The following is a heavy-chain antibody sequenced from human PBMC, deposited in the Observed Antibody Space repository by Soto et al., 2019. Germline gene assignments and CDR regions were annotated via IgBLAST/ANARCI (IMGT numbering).Heavy chain of an antibody. Sequence: SVKVSCKASGGTFSSYAISWVRQAPGQGLEWMGGIIPIFGTANYAQKFQGRVTITADESTSTAYMELSSLRSEDTAVYYCTRTPPPQNYYDSSGPMGYGAFAIWGQGTMVTVSS. CDR1: GGTFSSYA. CDR3: TRTPPPQNYYDSSGPMGYGAFAI. J-gene: IGHJ3*02. D-gene: IGHD3-22*01. CDR2: IIPIFGTA. V-gene: IGHV1-69*13.